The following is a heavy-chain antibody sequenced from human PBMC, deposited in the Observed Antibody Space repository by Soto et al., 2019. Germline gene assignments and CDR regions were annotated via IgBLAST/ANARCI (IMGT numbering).Heavy chain of an antibody. V-gene: IGHV1-18*01. CDR1: GYTFTSYG. CDR3: ARTTAFLINMEAIYYFDY. J-gene: IGHJ4*02. CDR2: ISAYNGNT. D-gene: IGHD3-10*01. Sequence: QVPLVQSGAEVKKPGASVKVSCKASGYTFTSYGISWVRQAPGQGLEWMGWISAYNGNTNYAQKLQGRVTMTTDTSTSTAYMELRSLGSDDTAVYYCARTTAFLINMEAIYYFDYWGQGTLVTVSS.